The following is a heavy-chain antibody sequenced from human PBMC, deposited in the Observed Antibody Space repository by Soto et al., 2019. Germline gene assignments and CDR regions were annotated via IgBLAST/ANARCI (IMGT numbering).Heavy chain of an antibody. CDR1: GSFFSTFV. J-gene: IGHJ6*02. CDR3: VMVDNYVTPTPQDV. CDR2: ISPYTGNT. V-gene: IGHV1-18*01. Sequence: QVQLVQSGDEVKKPGPQGRFSGKPSGSFFSTFVMAGVHQAPGKGLKWRGWISPYTGNTHSATKVQGRLTMTTDTSTSTAYMDLGSLTSDDTAVYYCVMVDNYVTPTPQDVWGQGTTVTVSS. D-gene: IGHD3-16*01.